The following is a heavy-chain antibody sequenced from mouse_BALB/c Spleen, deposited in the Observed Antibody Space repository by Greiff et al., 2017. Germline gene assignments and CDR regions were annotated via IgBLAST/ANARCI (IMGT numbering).Heavy chain of an antibody. D-gene: IGHD2-10*02. V-gene: IGHV5-17*02. CDR2: ISSGSSTI. CDR1: GFTFSSFG. Sequence: EVKLVESGGGLVQPGGSRKLSCAASGFTFSSFGMHWVRQAPEKGLEWVAYISSGSSTIYYADTVKGRFTISRDNPKNTLFLQMTSLRSEDTAMYYCARSKYGGYYFDYWGQGTTLTVSS. CDR3: ARSKYGGYYFDY. J-gene: IGHJ2*01.